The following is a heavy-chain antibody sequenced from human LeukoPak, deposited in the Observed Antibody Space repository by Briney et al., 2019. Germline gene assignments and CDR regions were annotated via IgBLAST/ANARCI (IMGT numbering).Heavy chain of an antibody. Sequence: PGGSLRLSCAASGFTFDDYAMHWVRQAPGKGLEWVSLISWDGGSTYYADSVKGRFTISRDNSKNSLYPQMNSLRAEDTALYYCAKEEWGLAPGEYGSGSYYKNYYYYMDVWGKGTTVTVSS. J-gene: IGHJ6*03. CDR1: GFTFDDYA. V-gene: IGHV3-43D*04. D-gene: IGHD3-10*01. CDR3: AKEEWGLAPGEYGSGSYYKNYYYYMDV. CDR2: ISWDGGST.